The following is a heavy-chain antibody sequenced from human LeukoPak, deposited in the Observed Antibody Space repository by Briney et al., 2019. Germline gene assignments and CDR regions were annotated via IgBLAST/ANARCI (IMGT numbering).Heavy chain of an antibody. Sequence: SVKVSCKASGGTFSSYAISWVRQAPGQGLEWMGRIIPIFGTANYAQKFQGRVTITTDESTSTAYMELSSLRSEDTAVYYCARDPGTRVVTPGVIWFDPWSQGTLVTVSS. CDR2: IIPIFGTA. V-gene: IGHV1-69*05. CDR1: GGTFSSYA. CDR3: ARDPGTRVVTPGVIWFDP. J-gene: IGHJ5*02. D-gene: IGHD4-23*01.